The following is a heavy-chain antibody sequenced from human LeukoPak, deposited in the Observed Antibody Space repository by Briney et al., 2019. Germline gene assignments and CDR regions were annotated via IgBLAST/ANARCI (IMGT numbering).Heavy chain of an antibody. V-gene: IGHV3-23*01. CDR2: ISGSGGST. J-gene: IGHJ6*02. D-gene: IGHD4-11*01. Sequence: GGSLRISCAASGFTFSRFAMSWVRQAPGKGLEWVSAISGSGGSTYYGDSVKGRFTISRDNSKNTLYVQMNRLRAEDTAVYYCAKTVTTTYYHYYGMDVWGHGTTVTVSS. CDR3: AKTVTTTYYHYYGMDV. CDR1: GFTFSRFA.